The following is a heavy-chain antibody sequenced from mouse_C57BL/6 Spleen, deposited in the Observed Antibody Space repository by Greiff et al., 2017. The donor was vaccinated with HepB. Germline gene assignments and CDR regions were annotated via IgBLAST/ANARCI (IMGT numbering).Heavy chain of an antibody. J-gene: IGHJ1*03. CDR2: INPNNGGT. D-gene: IGHD1-1*01. CDR3: ARKGIITTVVAHWYFDV. Sequence: EVQLQQSGPELVKPGASVKMSCKASGYTFTDYNMHWVKQSHGKSLEWIGYINPNNGGTSYNQKFKGKATLTVNKSSSTAYMELRSLTSEDSAVYYCARKGIITTVVAHWYFDVWGTGTTITVSS. V-gene: IGHV1-22*01. CDR1: GYTFTDYN.